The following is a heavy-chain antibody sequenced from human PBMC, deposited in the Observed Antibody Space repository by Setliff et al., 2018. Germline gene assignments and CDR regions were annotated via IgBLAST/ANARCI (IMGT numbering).Heavy chain of an antibody. D-gene: IGHD4-4*01. V-gene: IGHV3-48*01. CDR2: IVPNSRTI. CDR1: GFPFSSYS. CDR3: ATSTITTYYFDY. J-gene: IGHJ4*01. Sequence: GGSLRLSCAASGFPFSSYSMNWVRQAPGKGLEWVSHIVPNSRTIYYADSVKGRFTISRDNAKNSLYLQMNSLRSEDTAVYYCATSTITTYYFDYWGHGTLVTVSS.